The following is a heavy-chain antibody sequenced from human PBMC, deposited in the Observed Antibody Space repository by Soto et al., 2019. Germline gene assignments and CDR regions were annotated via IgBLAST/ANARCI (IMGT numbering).Heavy chain of an antibody. J-gene: IGHJ6*02. D-gene: IGHD2-2*01. Sequence: QVQLVQSGAEVKKPGSSVKVSCKASGGTFGSYAISWVRQAPGQGPEWMGGIIPITGTANYAQKFQGRVTITADESTSTASMQLSSLRSEDTAVYYCARSQGSSTSLEIYYFYYYGMDVWGQATTVTVSS. CDR1: GGTFGSYA. CDR2: IIPITGTA. CDR3: ARSQGSSTSLEIYYFYYYGMDV. V-gene: IGHV1-69*01.